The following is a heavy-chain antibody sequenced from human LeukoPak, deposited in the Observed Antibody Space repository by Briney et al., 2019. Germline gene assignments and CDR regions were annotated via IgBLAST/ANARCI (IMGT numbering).Heavy chain of an antibody. D-gene: IGHD4-11*01. CDR1: GFNFRSYG. CDR2: VRYDGYNK. J-gene: IGHJ4*02. Sequence: GGSLRLSCAASGFNFRSYGIHWVRQAPGRGLEWVAFVRYDGYNKYYGDFVKGRFTISRDNSKNTLYLQLDSLRAEDTAVYYCAKGYSDYFDYWGQGTLVTVSS. V-gene: IGHV3-30*02. CDR3: AKGYSDYFDY.